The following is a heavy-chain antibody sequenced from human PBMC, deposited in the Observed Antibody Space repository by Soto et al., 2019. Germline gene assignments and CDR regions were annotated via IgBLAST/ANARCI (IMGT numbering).Heavy chain of an antibody. D-gene: IGHD6-25*01. V-gene: IGHV3-30-3*01. J-gene: IGHJ3*02. CDR2: ISHDGNNR. CDR1: GFTLSSYA. CDR3: ARIREAAATGGAFDI. Sequence: QVQLVESGGGVVQPGGSLRLSCAASGFTLSSYAMYWVRQVPGKGLEWVGVISHDGNNRYYRDSVKGRFTISSDSSENTLFLEMNSLRAEDTAVYYCARIREAAATGGAFDIWGQGSVVTVSS.